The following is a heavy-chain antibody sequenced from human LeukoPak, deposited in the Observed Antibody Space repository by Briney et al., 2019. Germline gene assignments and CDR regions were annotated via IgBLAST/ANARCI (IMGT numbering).Heavy chain of an antibody. D-gene: IGHD6-19*01. CDR3: AKVPGYSSGWYLDYFDY. CDR2: ISWNSGSI. V-gene: IGHV3-9*01. J-gene: IGHJ4*02. CDR1: GFTFDDYA. Sequence: GRSLRLSCAASGFTFDDYAMHWVRQAPGKGLEWVSGISWNSGSIGYADSVKGRFTISRDNAKNSLYLQMNSLRAEDTALYYCAKVPGYSSGWYLDYFDYWGQGTLVTGSS.